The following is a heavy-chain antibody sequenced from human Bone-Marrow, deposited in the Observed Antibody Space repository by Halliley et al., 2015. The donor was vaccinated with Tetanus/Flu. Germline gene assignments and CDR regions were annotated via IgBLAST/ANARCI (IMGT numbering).Heavy chain of an antibody. CDR3: VANGYYCLEY. D-gene: IGHD3-3*01. V-gene: IGHV4-4*01. Sequence: KGLEWIGETFQSGGTNCNPSFKGRVSISADKSKNQISLTLKSVAAADTAVYFCVANGYYCLEYWGQGILVTVSS. J-gene: IGHJ4*02. CDR2: TFQSGGT.